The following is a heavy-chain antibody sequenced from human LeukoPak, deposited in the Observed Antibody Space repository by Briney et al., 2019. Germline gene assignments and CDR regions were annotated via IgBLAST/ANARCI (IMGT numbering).Heavy chain of an antibody. CDR3: ARGDYSNSDC. CDR2: INHSGST. Sequence: PSETLSLTCAVYGGSFSGYYWSWIRQPPGKGLEWIGEINHSGSTNYNPSLKSRVTISVDTSKNQFSLKLSSVTAADTAVYYCARGDYSNSDCWGQGILVTVSS. J-gene: IGHJ4*02. D-gene: IGHD4-11*01. V-gene: IGHV4-34*01. CDR1: GGSFSGYY.